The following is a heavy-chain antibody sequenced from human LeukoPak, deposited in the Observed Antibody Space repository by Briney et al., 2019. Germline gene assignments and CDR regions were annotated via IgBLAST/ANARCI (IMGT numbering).Heavy chain of an antibody. D-gene: IGHD2-2*01. CDR1: GYTFTSYG. J-gene: IGHJ6*02. CDR2: ISAYNGNT. V-gene: IGHV1-18*01. CDR3: ARVPIYCSSTSCYYYYGMDV. Sequence: ASVKVSCKASGYTFTSYGISWVRQAPGQGLEWKGWISAYNGNTNYAQKLQGRVTMTTDTSTSTAYMELRSLRSDDTAVYYCARVPIYCSSTSCYYYYGMDVWGQGTTVTVSS.